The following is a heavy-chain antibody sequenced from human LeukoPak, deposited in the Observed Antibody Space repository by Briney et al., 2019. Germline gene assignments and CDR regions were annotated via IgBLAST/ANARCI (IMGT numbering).Heavy chain of an antibody. CDR1: GGSIIGHW. V-gene: IGHV4-59*08. CDR2: IFYSGGST. D-gene: IGHD2-2*01. Sequence: SETLSLTCTVSGGSIIGHWWSWIRQPPGKGLEWIGDIFYSGGSTNYNPSLKSRLTMSLDTSKNQFSLKLTSVTAADTAMYYCARRSTADASIDFWGQGTLVTASS. J-gene: IGHJ4*02. CDR3: ARRSTADASIDF.